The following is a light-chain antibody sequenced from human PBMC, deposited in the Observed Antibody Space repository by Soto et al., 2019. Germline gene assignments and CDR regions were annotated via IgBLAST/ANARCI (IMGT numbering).Light chain of an antibody. Sequence: DIQMTQSPSSLSASVGDRVTINCLASQSISSYLNWYQQKPGKAPKLLIYAASSLQSGVPSRFSGSGSGTDFTLTINSLQPEDFATYYCQQSYSAPRTFGQGTKVDIK. J-gene: IGKJ1*01. CDR2: AAS. CDR1: QSISSY. V-gene: IGKV1-39*01. CDR3: QQSYSAPRT.